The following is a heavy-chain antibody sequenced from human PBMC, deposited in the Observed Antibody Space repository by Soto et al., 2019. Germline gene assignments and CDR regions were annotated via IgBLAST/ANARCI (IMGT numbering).Heavy chain of an antibody. J-gene: IGHJ3*02. Sequence: GGSLRLSCAASGFTFSSYAMSWVRQAPGKGLEWVSAISGSGGSTYYADSVKGRFTISRDNSKNTLYLQMNSLRAEDAAVYYCEGWGSSSFAFDIWGQGTMVTVSS. CDR1: GFTFSSYA. CDR2: ISGSGGST. V-gene: IGHV3-23*01. D-gene: IGHD6-6*01. CDR3: EGWGSSSFAFDI.